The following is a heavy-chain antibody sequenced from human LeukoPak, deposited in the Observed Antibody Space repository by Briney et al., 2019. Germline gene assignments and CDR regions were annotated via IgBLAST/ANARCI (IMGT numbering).Heavy chain of an antibody. CDR2: IWYDGSNK. CDR3: ARYYDSSGYMWFDP. Sequence: GGSLRLSCAASGFTFDDYGMSWVRQAPGKGLEWVAVIWYDGSNKYYADSVKGRFAISRDNSKNTLYLQMNSLRAEDTAVYYCARYYDSSGYMWFDPWGQGTLVTVSS. V-gene: IGHV3-33*08. J-gene: IGHJ5*02. D-gene: IGHD3-22*01. CDR1: GFTFDDYG.